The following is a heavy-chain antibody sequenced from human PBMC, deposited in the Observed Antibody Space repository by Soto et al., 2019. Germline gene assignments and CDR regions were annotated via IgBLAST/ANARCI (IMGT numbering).Heavy chain of an antibody. CDR1: GDSVSSKTAA. J-gene: IGHJ5*02. D-gene: IGHD3-9*01. Sequence: SQTLSLTCALSGDSVSSKTAAWNWIRQSPSRGLEWLGRTYFRSKWYNDYAISVKSRITINPDTSKNQFSLLLNSVTPEDTAVYYCARVSFDHFVHWFDPWGQGTLVTVSS. V-gene: IGHV6-1*01. CDR3: ARVSFDHFVHWFDP. CDR2: TYFRSKWYN.